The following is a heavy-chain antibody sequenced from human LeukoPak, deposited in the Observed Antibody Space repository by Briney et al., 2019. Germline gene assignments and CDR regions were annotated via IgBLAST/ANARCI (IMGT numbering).Heavy chain of an antibody. CDR1: GGSFSSDY. CDR2: IYYSGST. CDR3: ARGRRRCSGGSCYRNWFDP. J-gene: IGHJ5*02. Sequence: PSETLSLTCSVSGGSFSSDYWSWIRQPPGKGLEWIGYIYYSGSTNYNPSLKSRVTISVDTSKNQFSLKLSSVTAADTAEYYCARGRRRCSGGSCYRNWFDPWGQGTLVTVSS. V-gene: IGHV4-59*01. D-gene: IGHD2-15*01.